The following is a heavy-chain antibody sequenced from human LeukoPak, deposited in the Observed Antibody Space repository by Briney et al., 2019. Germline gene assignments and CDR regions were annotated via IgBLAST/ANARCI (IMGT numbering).Heavy chain of an antibody. D-gene: IGHD2-15*01. J-gene: IGHJ4*02. CDR2: IYSGGST. CDR3: VKGSASSRPYYFDY. CDR1: GFTFSNYN. Sequence: GGSLRLSCAASGFTFSNYNMNWVRQAPGKGLEWVSVIYSGGSTYYADSVKGRFTISRDNSKNTLDLQMSNLRAEDTAVYYCVKGSASSRPYYFDYWGQGALVTVSS. V-gene: IGHV3-23*03.